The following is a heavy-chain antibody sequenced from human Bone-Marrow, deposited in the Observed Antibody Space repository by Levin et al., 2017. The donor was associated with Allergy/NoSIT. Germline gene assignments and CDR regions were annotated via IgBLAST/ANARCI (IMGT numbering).Heavy chain of an antibody. V-gene: IGHV5-51*01. CDR3: AKQSTSSETSGYFFLWVD. CDR1: GYRFDDYW. Sequence: GGSLRLSCKTSGYRFDDYWIAWVRQMPGKGLEWMGIIYPEDSVTRYSPSFQGQVTLSADKSTNTAYLQWRSLTASDTAMYYCAKQSTSSETSGYFFLWVDWGQGTQVTVSS. CDR2: IYPEDSVT. J-gene: IGHJ4*02. D-gene: IGHD3-22*01.